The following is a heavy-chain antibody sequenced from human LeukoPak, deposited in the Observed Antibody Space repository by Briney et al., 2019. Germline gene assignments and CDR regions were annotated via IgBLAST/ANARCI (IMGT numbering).Heavy chain of an antibody. V-gene: IGHV1-2*02. CDR1: GYTFTSYD. CDR2: INPNSGGT. Sequence: ASVKVSCKASGYTFTSYDINWVRRAPGQGLEWMGWINPNSGGTNYAQEFQGRVTMTRDTSITTAYMELSTLRSDDTAVYYCARDGSLDYWGQGTLVTISS. CDR3: ARDGSLDY. J-gene: IGHJ4*02. D-gene: IGHD3-10*01.